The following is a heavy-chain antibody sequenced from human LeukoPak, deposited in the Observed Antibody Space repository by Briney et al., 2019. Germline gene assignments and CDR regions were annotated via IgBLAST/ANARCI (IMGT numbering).Heavy chain of an antibody. D-gene: IGHD6-19*01. CDR1: GYTFTGYY. CDR3: ARGAVAGTDY. J-gene: IGHJ4*02. CDR2: INTNTGNP. V-gene: IGHV7-4-1*02. Sequence: GASVKVSCKASGYTFTGYYMHWVRQAPGQGLEWMGWINTNTGNPTYAQGFTGRFVFSLDTSVSTAYLQISSLKAEDTAVYYCARGAVAGTDYWGQGTLVTVSS.